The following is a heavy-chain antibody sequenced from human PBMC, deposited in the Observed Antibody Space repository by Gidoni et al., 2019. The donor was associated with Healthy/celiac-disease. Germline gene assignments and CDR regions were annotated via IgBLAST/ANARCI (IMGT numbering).Heavy chain of an antibody. J-gene: IGHJ2*01. CDR1: GGSFSGYY. Sequence: QVQLQQWGAGLLKPSETLSLTCAVYGGSFSGYYWSWIRQPPGKGLEWIGEINHSGSTNYNPSLKSRVTISVDTSKNQFSLKLSSVTAADTAVYYCARGPTVTYPRKKWYFDLWGRGTLVTVSS. CDR3: ARGPTVTYPRKKWYFDL. CDR2: INHSGST. V-gene: IGHV4-34*01. D-gene: IGHD4-17*01.